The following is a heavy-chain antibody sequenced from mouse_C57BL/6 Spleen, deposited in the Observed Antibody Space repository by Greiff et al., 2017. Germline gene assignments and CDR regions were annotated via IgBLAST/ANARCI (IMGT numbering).Heavy chain of an antibody. CDR3: ARRDDYVENYFDY. CDR2: IYPGSGNT. D-gene: IGHD2-4*01. Sequence: QVQLQQSGAELVRSGASVKLSCKASGYTFTDYYINWVKQRPGQGLEWIARIYPGSGNTYYNEKFKGKATLTAEKSSSTAYMQLSSLTSEDSAVXFCARRDDYVENYFDYWGQGTTLTVSS. V-gene: IGHV1-76*01. J-gene: IGHJ2*01. CDR1: GYTFTDYY.